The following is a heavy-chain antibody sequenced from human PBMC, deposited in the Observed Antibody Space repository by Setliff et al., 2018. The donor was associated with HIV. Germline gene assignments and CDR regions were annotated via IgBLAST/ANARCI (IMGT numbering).Heavy chain of an antibody. J-gene: IGHJ4*02. CDR3: ARLSCSSNSCPFDY. CDR1: GDSISSSNW. Sequence: SETLSLTCAVSGDSISSSNWWSWVRQPPGKGLEWIGEMSHSGSAAYNPSLRSRLRMSVDTSKNQFTLKVISMTAADTAVYYCARLSCSSNSCPFDYWVQGTLVTVSS. D-gene: IGHD2-2*01. V-gene: IGHV4-4*02. CDR2: MSHSGSA.